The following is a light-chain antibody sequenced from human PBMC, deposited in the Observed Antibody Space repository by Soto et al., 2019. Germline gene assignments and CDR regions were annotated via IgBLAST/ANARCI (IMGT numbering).Light chain of an antibody. CDR1: SSDVGGYNY. V-gene: IGLV2-8*01. CDR3: SSYAGSSNV. CDR2: QVS. Sequence: QSALTQPASVSGSPGQSITISCTRTSSDVGGYNYVSWYQQHPGEAPKLMIYQVSLRPSGVPDRFSGSKSGNTASLTVSGLQAEDEADYYCSSYAGSSNVFGTGTKVTVL. J-gene: IGLJ1*01.